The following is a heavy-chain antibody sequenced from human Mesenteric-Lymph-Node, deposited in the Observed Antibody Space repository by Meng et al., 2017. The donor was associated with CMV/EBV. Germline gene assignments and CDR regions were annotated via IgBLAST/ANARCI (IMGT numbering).Heavy chain of an antibody. CDR1: GFNFLNYA. J-gene: IGHJ4*02. CDR3: AKDPEGY. Sequence: VQLVESGGGVVQPGGSLRVSCAVSGFNFLNYAMTWVRQAPGKGLEWVSTISASGGSRYYADSVQGRFSVSRDNYKNTLYLQMNSLRAEDTAVYYCAKDPEGYWGQGTLVTVSS. V-gene: IGHV3-23*04. CDR2: ISASGGSR.